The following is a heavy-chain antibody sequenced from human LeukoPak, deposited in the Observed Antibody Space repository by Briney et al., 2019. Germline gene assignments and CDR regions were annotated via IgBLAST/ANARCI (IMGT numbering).Heavy chain of an antibody. CDR2: ISSNGGST. V-gene: IGHV3-64*01. J-gene: IGHJ4*02. D-gene: IGHD5-18*01. Sequence: GGSPRLSCAASGFTFSSYGMHWVRQAPGKGLEYVSAISSNGGSTYYANSVKGRFTISRDNSKNTLYLQMGSLRAEDMAVYYCASRGYSYGYTDYWGQGALVTVSS. CDR3: ASRGYSYGYTDY. CDR1: GFTFSSYG.